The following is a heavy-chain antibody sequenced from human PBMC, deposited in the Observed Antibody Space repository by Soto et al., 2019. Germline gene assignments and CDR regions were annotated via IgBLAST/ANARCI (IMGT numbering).Heavy chain of an antibody. CDR3: TTHPGVIRNEYYDY. CDR2: IKSKTDGGTT. J-gene: IGHJ4*02. CDR1: GFTFSNAW. Sequence: EVQLVESGGGLVKPGGSLRLSCAASGFTFSNAWMNWVRQAPGKGLEWVGRIKSKTDGGTTDYAAPVKGRFTISRDDSKNTLYLQMYSLKTEDTAVYYCTTHPGVIRNEYYDYWGQGTLVTVSS. V-gene: IGHV3-15*07. D-gene: IGHD3-22*01.